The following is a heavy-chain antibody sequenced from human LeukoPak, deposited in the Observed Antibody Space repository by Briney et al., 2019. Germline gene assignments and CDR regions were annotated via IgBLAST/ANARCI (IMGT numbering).Heavy chain of an antibody. CDR3: ARDGWFGEPQGYFDY. V-gene: IGHV3-21*01. CDR2: ISGDSTYV. D-gene: IGHD3-10*01. J-gene: IGHJ4*02. Sequence: PGGSLRLSCAASGFTFSSYSMNWVRQAPGKGLEWVSSISGDSTYVYYADSVKGRFTISRDNAKNSLYLQMNSLRDEDTAVYYCARDGWFGEPQGYFDYWGQGTLVTVSS. CDR1: GFTFSSYS.